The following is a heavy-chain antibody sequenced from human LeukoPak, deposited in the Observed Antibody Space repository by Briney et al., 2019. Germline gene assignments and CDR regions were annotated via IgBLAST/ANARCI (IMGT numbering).Heavy chain of an antibody. V-gene: IGHV3-66*02. J-gene: IGHJ4*02. D-gene: IGHD1-26*01. Sequence: GGSLRLSCAASGFTFSIYYMSWVRQAPGKGLEWVLGIYGGGNSYYAESVTGRFTISRDNSRNTLHLQMNSLRGEDTAVYYCARELTVGATIDYWGQGTLVTVSS. CDR2: IYGGGNS. CDR1: GFTFSIYY. CDR3: ARELTVGATIDY.